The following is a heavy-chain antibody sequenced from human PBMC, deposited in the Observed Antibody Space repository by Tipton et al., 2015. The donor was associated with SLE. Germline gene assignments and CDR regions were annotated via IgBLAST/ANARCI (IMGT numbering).Heavy chain of an antibody. D-gene: IGHD3-3*01. V-gene: IGHV4-59*01. J-gene: IGHJ6*03. CDR2: MYYSGIT. CDR3: ARRFFGVLIPGDYNDIDV. Sequence: GLVKPSETLSLTCSVSGGSIRTYYWSWIRQTPGKGLEWIGYMYYSGITNYNPSLYGRVSISVDTSRNQFSLKMNSVTAADTAIYYCARRFFGVLIPGDYNDIDVWGKGTTVTVSS. CDR1: GGSIRTYY.